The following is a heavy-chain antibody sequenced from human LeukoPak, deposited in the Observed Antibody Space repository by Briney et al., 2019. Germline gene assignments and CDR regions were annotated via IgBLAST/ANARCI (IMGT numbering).Heavy chain of an antibody. CDR2: IYYSGST. Sequence: SETLSLTCTVSGGSISSSSYYWGWIRQPPGRGLEWIGSIYYSGSTYYNPSLKSRVTISVDTSKNQFSLKLSSVTAADTAVYYCARPKHYYGSGSYLVYWGQGTLVTVSS. D-gene: IGHD3-10*01. CDR1: GGSISSSSYY. J-gene: IGHJ4*02. V-gene: IGHV4-39*07. CDR3: ARPKHYYGSGSYLVY.